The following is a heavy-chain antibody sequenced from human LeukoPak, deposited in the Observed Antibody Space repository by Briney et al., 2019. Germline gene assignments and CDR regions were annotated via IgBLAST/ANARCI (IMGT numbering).Heavy chain of an antibody. CDR1: GFTVSSNY. J-gene: IGHJ3*02. D-gene: IGHD5-18*01. CDR2: IYSGGST. V-gene: IGHV3-53*01. CDR3: ARDRGYSYGLHDAFDI. Sequence: PGGSVRLSCAASGFTVSSNYMSWVRQAPGKGREWVSVIYSGGSTYYADSVKGRFTISRDNSKNTLYLQMNSLRAEDTAVYYCARDRGYSYGLHDAFDIWGQGTMVTVSS.